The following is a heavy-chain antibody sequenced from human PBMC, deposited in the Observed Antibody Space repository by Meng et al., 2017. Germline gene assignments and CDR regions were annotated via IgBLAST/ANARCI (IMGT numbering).Heavy chain of an antibody. J-gene: IGHJ5*02. CDR1: GGSFSGYY. CDR3: ARGGTYAQNWFDP. CDR2: INHSGST. V-gene: IGHV4-34*01. D-gene: IGHD2/OR15-2a*01. Sequence: ESLKISCAVYGGSFSGYYWSWIRQPPGKGLEWIGEINHSGSTNYNPSLKSRVTISVDTSKNQFPLKLSSVTAADTTVYYCARGGTYAQNWFDPWGQGTLVTVSS.